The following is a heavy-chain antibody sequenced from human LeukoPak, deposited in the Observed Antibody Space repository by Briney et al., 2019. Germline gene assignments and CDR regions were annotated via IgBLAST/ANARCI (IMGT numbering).Heavy chain of an antibody. Sequence: PGKSLRLSCAAFGVTFSDYGMTWVRQSPGKGLEWVATIGQDGITKYYVDSVEGRFTISRDNPKNSLYLQMTSLRAEDTAVYYCVREDHDNGWSFDYWGQGALVIVSS. CDR2: IGQDGITK. CDR3: VREDHDNGWSFDY. D-gene: IGHD6-19*01. V-gene: IGHV3-7*01. J-gene: IGHJ4*02. CDR1: GVTFSDYG.